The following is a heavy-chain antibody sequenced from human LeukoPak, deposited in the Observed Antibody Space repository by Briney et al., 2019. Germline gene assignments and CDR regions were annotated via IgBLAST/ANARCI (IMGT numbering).Heavy chain of an antibody. D-gene: IGHD2-2*03. CDR3: AREVDIVVVPAAMLDY. Sequence: ASVKVSCKASGYTFTGYYMHWVRQAPGQGLEWMGWINPNSGGTNYAQKFQGRVTMTRDTSISTAYMGLSRLRSDDTAVYYCAREVDIVVVPAAMLDYWGQGTLVTVSS. V-gene: IGHV1-2*02. CDR2: INPNSGGT. CDR1: GYTFTGYY. J-gene: IGHJ4*02.